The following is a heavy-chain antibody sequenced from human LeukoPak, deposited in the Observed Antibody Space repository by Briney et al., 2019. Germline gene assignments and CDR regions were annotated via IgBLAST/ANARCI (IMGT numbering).Heavy chain of an antibody. CDR2: ISASGHIS. J-gene: IGHJ4*02. CDR1: GITFSSYA. Sequence: GGSLRLSCAASGITFSSYAINWVRQAPGKGLEWVSIISASGHISNYAESVKGRFTISRDNSKNTLYLQMNTLRVEDTAIYYCAKDLGSSGWYIDYWGQGTLVTVSS. CDR3: AKDLGSSGWYIDY. V-gene: IGHV3-23*01. D-gene: IGHD6-19*01.